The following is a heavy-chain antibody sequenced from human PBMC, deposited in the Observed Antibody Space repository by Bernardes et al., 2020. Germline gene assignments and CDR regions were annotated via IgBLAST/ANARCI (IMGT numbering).Heavy chain of an antibody. D-gene: IGHD3-22*01. CDR3: ARVLPRDYDSRGYYPNWFDP. V-gene: IGHV3-7*01. J-gene: IGHJ5*02. Sequence: GGSLRLSCAASGFTFSSYWMSWVRQAPGKGLEWVANIKQDGSEKYYVDSVKGRFTISRDNAKNSLYLQMNSLRAEDTAVYYCARVLPRDYDSRGYYPNWFDPWGRGTLVTVSS. CDR2: IKQDGSEK. CDR1: GFTFSSYW.